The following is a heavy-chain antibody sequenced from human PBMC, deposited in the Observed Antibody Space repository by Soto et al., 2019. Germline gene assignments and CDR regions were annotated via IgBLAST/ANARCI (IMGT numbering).Heavy chain of an antibody. CDR2: IYYSGST. CDR1: CGSIISGDYY. Sequence: PSETLSLTCTFSCGSIISGDYYWSWIRQPPGKGLGWIGYIYYSGSTYYNPSLKSRVTISVDTSKNQFSLKLSSVTAADTAVYYCARSTGGWLGYWGQGTLVTVSS. J-gene: IGHJ4*02. V-gene: IGHV4-30-4*01. CDR3: ARSTGGWLGY. D-gene: IGHD3-10*01.